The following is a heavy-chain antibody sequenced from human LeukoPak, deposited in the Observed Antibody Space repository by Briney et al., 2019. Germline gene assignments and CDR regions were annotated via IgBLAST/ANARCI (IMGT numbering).Heavy chain of an antibody. D-gene: IGHD1-26*01. CDR2: ISYDGSNK. Sequence: GGSLRLSCAASGFTFSSYGMHWVRQAPGKGLEWVAVISYDGSNKYYADSVKGRFTISRDNSKNTLYLQMNSLRAEDTAVYYCAKDIGPTGTLSYWGQGTLVTVSS. CDR3: AKDIGPTGTLSY. V-gene: IGHV3-30*18. CDR1: GFTFSSYG. J-gene: IGHJ4*02.